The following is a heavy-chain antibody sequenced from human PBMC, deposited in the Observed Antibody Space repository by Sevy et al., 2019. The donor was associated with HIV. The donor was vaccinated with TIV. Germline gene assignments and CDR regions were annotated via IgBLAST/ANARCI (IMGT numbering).Heavy chain of an antibody. CDR1: GFTFGDYA. Sequence: GGSLRLSCTGSGFTFGDYAMSWFRQAPGMGLEWVGFIRSKDDGGATEYAAPVKGRFTISRDDSKSIADLQMTSLKTEDTAVYYCTRGYYYDSSGYSDYWGQGTLVTVSS. CDR2: IRSKDDGGAT. V-gene: IGHV3-49*03. CDR3: TRGYYYDSSGYSDY. D-gene: IGHD3-22*01. J-gene: IGHJ4*02.